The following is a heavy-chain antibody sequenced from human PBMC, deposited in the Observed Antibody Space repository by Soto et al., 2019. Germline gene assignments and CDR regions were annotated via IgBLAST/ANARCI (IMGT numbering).Heavy chain of an antibody. D-gene: IGHD1-26*01. Sequence: QAQLVQSGAEVKKPGASVKVSCKASGYTFTGYDINWVRQATGQGLEWMGWMNPNSGNTGYAQNFQGRVTMTRDNWTTTAYMELTSLRDDDSAVYYCAGEKVGTTGTDFWGQGTLVTVSS. CDR3: AGEKVGTTGTDF. CDR1: GYTFTGYD. V-gene: IGHV1-8*01. J-gene: IGHJ4*02. CDR2: MNPNSGNT.